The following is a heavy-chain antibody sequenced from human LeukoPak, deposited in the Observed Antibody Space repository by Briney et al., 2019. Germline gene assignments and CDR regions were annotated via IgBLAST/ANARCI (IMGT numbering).Heavy chain of an antibody. J-gene: IGHJ4*02. D-gene: IGHD2-21*01. CDR1: GFTFSSYN. V-gene: IGHV3-21*01. CDR3: ARDLWSPVDF. CDR2: ISSSSIYI. Sequence: GGSLRLSCAASGFTFSSYNMNWVRQAPGKGLEWVSCISSSSIYIYYADSVKGRFTISRDSAKNSLYLQMNSLRAEDTAVYYCARDLWSPVDFWGQGTLVTVSS.